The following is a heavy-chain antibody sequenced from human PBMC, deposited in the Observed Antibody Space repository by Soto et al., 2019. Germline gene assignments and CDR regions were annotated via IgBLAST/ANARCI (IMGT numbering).Heavy chain of an antibody. CDR2: IYDNGGT. CDR1: GDSISSKNYY. Sequence: QLRLQESGPGLVKPSETLSLTCTVSGDSISSKNYYWEWIRQPPGKALERIGSIYDNGGTYYDPSLKSRVTVHVETPKKQISLKVKSVTAADAALYCCASRSHRSGSGSFIEKWGQGTLGTVSS. CDR3: ASRSHRSGSGSFIEK. V-gene: IGHV4-39*01. J-gene: IGHJ4*02. D-gene: IGHD3-10*01.